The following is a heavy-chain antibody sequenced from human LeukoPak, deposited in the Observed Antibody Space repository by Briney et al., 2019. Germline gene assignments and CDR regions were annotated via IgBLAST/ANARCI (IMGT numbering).Heavy chain of an antibody. D-gene: IGHD1-26*01. CDR3: ARDGPSGAWYYFDY. V-gene: IGHV1-18*01. Sequence: ASVKVSCKASGYTFTSYGISWVRQAPGQGHEWRGWISAYNGNTNYAQKLQGRVTMTTDTSTSTAYMELRSLRSDDTAVYYCARDGPSGAWYYFDYWGQGTLVTVSS. CDR2: ISAYNGNT. J-gene: IGHJ4*02. CDR1: GYTFTSYG.